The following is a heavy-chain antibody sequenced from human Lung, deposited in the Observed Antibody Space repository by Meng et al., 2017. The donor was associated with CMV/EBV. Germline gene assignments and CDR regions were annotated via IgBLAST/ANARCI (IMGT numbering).Heavy chain of an antibody. CDR3: ARVLGQLVSPYGMDV. CDR1: GYTFTNYY. Sequence: ASVKVSCKASGYTFTNYYMHWVRQAPGQGLEWMGVINPSGGSTTYAQKFRGRLTMTRDTSTSTVYMELSSLKSEDTAMYYCARVLGQLVSPYGMDVWGQGTTVTVSS. D-gene: IGHD6-13*01. CDR2: INPSGGST. V-gene: IGHV1-46*01. J-gene: IGHJ6*02.